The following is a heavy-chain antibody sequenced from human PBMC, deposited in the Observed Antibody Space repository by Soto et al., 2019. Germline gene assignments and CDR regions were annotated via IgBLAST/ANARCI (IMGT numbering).Heavy chain of an antibody. CDR1: VYTFTSYG. J-gene: IGHJ4*02. D-gene: IGHD6-6*01. CDR3: ARDTRSKKYSSSFFFGY. V-gene: IGHV1-18*04. Sequence: GXSVKVSCKASVYTFTSYGISWVRQAPGQGLEWMGWISAYNGNTNYAQKLQGRVTMTTDTSTSTAYMELRSLRSDDTAVYYCARDTRSKKYSSSFFFGYWGQGTLVTGSS. CDR2: ISAYNGNT.